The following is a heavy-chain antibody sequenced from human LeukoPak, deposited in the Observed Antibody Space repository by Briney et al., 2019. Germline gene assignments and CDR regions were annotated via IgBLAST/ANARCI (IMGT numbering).Heavy chain of an antibody. J-gene: IGHJ3*02. CDR2: ISSSGSTI. Sequence: GGSLRLSCAASGFTFSSYEMNWVRQAPGKGLEWVSYISSSGSTIYYADSVKGRFIISRGNAKNSLYLQMNSLRAEDTAAYYCARDLFGLRKLNAFDIWGQGTMVTVSS. CDR3: ARDLFGLRKLNAFDI. CDR1: GFTFSSYE. V-gene: IGHV3-48*03. D-gene: IGHD3-3*01.